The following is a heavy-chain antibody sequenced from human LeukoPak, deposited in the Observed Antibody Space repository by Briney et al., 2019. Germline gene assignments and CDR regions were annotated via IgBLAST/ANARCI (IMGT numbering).Heavy chain of an antibody. J-gene: IGHJ3*02. CDR2: IYYSGST. Sequence: ASETLSLTCTVSGGSISSYYWSWIRQPPGKGLEWIGYIYYSGSTNYNPSLKSRVTISVDTSKNQFSLKLSSVHAADTAVYYCXRGXRXYGXYGLQGAFDIWGQGTMXTVSS. CDR1: GGSISSYY. D-gene: IGHD4-17*01. CDR3: XRGXRXYGXYGLQGAFDI. V-gene: IGHV4-59*01.